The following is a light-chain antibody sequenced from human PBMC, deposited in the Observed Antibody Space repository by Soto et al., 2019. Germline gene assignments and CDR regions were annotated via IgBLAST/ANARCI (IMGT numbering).Light chain of an antibody. CDR1: CSDVGAYNY. CDR2: DVN. J-gene: IGLJ2*01. Sequence: QSALTQPASVSGSPGQSITISCTGTCSDVGAYNYVSWYQQHPAKAPKLMIYDVNNRPSGVSNRFSGSKSGNTASLTISGLQAEDEADYYCSSYTSSGTVVFGGGTKVTVL. CDR3: SSYTSSGTVV. V-gene: IGLV2-14*01.